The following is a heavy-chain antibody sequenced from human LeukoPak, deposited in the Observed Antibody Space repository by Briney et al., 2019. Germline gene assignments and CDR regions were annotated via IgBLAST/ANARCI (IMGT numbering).Heavy chain of an antibody. CDR3: ARDLYTMVRGVPNWFDP. CDR2: INPNSGGT. CDR1: GYTFTGYY. Sequence: ASAKVSCKASGYTFTGYYMHWVRQAPGQGLGWMGRINPNSGGTNYAQKFQGRVTMTRDTSISTAYMELSRLRSDDTAVYYCARDLYTMVRGVPNWFDPWGQGTLVTVSS. D-gene: IGHD3-10*01. J-gene: IGHJ5*02. V-gene: IGHV1-2*06.